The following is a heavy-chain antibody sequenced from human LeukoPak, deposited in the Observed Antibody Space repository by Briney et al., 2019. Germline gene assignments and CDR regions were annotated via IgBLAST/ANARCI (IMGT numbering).Heavy chain of an antibody. Sequence: GSGPPLVNPTQTLTLICTFSGFSLSPSGVGVAWIRQPPGKALRWLAFIYWDDDKRYSPSRKSRLTITKDSSKNQVVLTMTNMDPVDTATYYRAHGFNYYDSHPIVPFDYWGQGTLVTVSS. J-gene: IGHJ4*02. CDR3: AHGFNYYDSHPIVPFDY. V-gene: IGHV2-5*02. CDR1: GFSLSPSGVG. CDR2: IYWDDDK. D-gene: IGHD3-22*01.